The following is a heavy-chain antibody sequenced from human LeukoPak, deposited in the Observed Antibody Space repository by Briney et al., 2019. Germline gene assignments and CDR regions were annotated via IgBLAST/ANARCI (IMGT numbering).Heavy chain of an antibody. Sequence: GGSLRLSCAASGLSVNINYLSWGRQAPGKGLEWVSAIYGDDTPYHADSVKGRFTISRDYSKNTVHLQMNSLRVEDTAVYYCTTHRAGAPTEFADWGQGTLVTVSP. J-gene: IGHJ4*02. CDR2: IYGDDTP. CDR1: GLSVNINY. V-gene: IGHV3-66*04. D-gene: IGHD1-26*01. CDR3: TTHRAGAPTEFAD.